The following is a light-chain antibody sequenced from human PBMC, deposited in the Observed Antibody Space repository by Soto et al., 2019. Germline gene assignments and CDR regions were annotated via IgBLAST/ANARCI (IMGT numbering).Light chain of an antibody. CDR3: QQYGTPLHT. V-gene: IGKV3-20*01. CDR1: QSVNIY. J-gene: IGKJ2*01. Sequence: EIVLTQSPGTLSLSPGERATLSCRASQSVNIYLAWYQQKPGRAPRLLMHGAYRRATGIPDRFSGSGSGTDFTLIISRLEPEDFAVYYSQQYGTPLHTFGQGTKLEIK. CDR2: GAY.